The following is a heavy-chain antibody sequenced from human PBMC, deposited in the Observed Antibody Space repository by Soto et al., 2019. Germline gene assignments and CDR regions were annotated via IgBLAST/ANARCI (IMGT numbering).Heavy chain of an antibody. CDR2: ISYSGST. D-gene: IGHD5-12*01. CDR3: ARVVGYSDFGHGVIDY. Sequence: QVQLQESGPGLVKPSETLSLTCTVSGASISSYYWTWIRQPPGKVLEYIGYISYSGSTNYNPSLNSRVTISVDTSKNQFSLKLSSVTAADTAIYYCARVVGYSDFGHGVIDYWGQGTLVTVFS. CDR1: GASISSYY. J-gene: IGHJ4*02. V-gene: IGHV4-59*01.